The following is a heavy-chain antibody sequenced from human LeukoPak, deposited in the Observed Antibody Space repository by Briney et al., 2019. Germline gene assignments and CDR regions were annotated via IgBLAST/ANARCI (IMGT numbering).Heavy chain of an antibody. CDR1: GYTLTELS. D-gene: IGHD1-26*01. CDR2: FDPEDGET. J-gene: IGHJ6*02. V-gene: IGHV1-24*01. Sequence: ASVKVSCKVSGYTLTELSMHWVRQAPGKGLEWTGGFDPEDGETIYAQKFQGRVTMTEDTSTDTAYMELSRLSSEDTAVYYCATGLLNDYYGMDVWGQGTTDTVSS. CDR3: ATGLLNDYYGMDV.